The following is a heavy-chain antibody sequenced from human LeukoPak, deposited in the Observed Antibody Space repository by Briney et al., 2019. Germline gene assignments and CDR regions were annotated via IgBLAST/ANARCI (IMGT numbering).Heavy chain of an antibody. CDR2: ISSSSSTI. D-gene: IGHD3-22*01. Sequence: PGGSLRLSCAASGFTFSSYSMNWVRQAPGKGLEWVSYISSSSSTIYYADSVKGRFTISRDNAKNSLYLQMNSLRAEDTAVYYCARDVAYYDSSGYRWGQGTLVTVSS. CDR3: ARDVAYYDSSGYR. CDR1: GFTFSSYS. J-gene: IGHJ4*02. V-gene: IGHV3-48*04.